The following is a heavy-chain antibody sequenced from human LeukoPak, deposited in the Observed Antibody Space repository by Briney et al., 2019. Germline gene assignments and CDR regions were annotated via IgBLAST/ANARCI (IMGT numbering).Heavy chain of an antibody. CDR1: GYNFNNFY. Sequence: ASVKVSCKASGYNFNNFYMNWVRQAPGHGPEWMGWIKLHSGDTRYAQKFQGRVTMTWDTSITTAYLELSRLTSDDTAMYYCTRDDEVDLSVLWGYWGQGTQVTVTS. CDR2: IKLHSGDT. J-gene: IGHJ4*02. V-gene: IGHV1-2*02. CDR3: TRDDEVDLSVLWGY. D-gene: IGHD3-16*01.